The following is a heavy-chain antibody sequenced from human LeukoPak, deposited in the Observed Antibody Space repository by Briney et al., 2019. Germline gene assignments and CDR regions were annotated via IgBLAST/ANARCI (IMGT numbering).Heavy chain of an antibody. V-gene: IGHV4-59*01. J-gene: IGHJ6*03. CDR2: IYYSGST. Sequence: SETPSLTCTVSGGSISSYYWSWIRQPPGKGLEWIGYIYYSGSTNYNPSLKSRVTISVDTSKNQFSLKLSSVTAADTAVYYCARGRSSMVRGYYYYYMDVWGKGTTVTISS. CDR1: GGSISSYY. CDR3: ARGRSSMVRGYYYYYMDV. D-gene: IGHD3-10*01.